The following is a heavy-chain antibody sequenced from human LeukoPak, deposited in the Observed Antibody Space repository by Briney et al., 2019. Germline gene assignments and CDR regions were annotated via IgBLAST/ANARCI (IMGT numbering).Heavy chain of an antibody. CDR1: GFTFSTSW. CDR2: IKSDGSST. J-gene: IGHJ5*02. V-gene: IGHV3-74*01. Sequence: GGSLRLSCAASGFTFSTSWMHWFRQAPGRGLVWVARIKSDGSSTTYADSVKGRFTISRDNAKNTLYLQMNSLRAEDTAVYYCASGETYYYDSSGYFNWFDPWGQGTLVTVSS. D-gene: IGHD3-22*01. CDR3: ASGETYYYDSSGYFNWFDP.